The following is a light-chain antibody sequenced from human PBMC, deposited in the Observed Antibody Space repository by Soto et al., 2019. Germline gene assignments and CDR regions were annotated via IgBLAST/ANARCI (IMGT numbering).Light chain of an antibody. CDR2: AAS. CDR3: QQGNTWPWT. J-gene: IGKJ1*01. V-gene: IGKV3-11*01. Sequence: EIVLTQSPGTLSFTPGERATLSCRASQSVGSSLAWYQQKLGQAPRLLIYAASDRATGIPGRFSGSGSGTDFTLIISSLEPEDFAFYYCQQGNTWPWTFGQGTKVDIK. CDR1: QSVGSS.